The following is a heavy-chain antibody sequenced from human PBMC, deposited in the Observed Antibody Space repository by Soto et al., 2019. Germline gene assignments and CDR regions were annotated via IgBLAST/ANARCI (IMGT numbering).Heavy chain of an antibody. CDR3: ARAAMGGSSWPFDY. D-gene: IGHD6-13*01. CDR2: IYHSGST. J-gene: IGHJ4*02. V-gene: IGHV4-4*02. CDR1: GGSISSSNW. Sequence: QVQLQESGPGLVKPSGTLSLTCAVSGGSISSSNWWSWVRQHPGKELEWMGDIYHSGSTNYNPSLKSRVTISVDKSQNQFSQTLSPVTAADTAVYYCARAAMGGSSWPFDYWGQGTLVTVSS.